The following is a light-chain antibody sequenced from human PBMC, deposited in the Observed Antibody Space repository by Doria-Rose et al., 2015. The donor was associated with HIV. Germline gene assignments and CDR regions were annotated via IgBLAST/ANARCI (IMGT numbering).Light chain of an antibody. CDR3: GTWDASLSAGV. CDR1: SSNIGENY. CDR2: DNN. J-gene: IGLJ3*02. V-gene: IGLV1-51*01. Sequence: QSVLTQPPSVSAAPGQKVAISCSGSSSNIGENYVSWYQQFPGTAPKLLIFDNNKRPSGIPDRFSGSKSGSAATLGITGLQTGDEAGYYCGTWDASLSAGVFGGGTRLTVL.